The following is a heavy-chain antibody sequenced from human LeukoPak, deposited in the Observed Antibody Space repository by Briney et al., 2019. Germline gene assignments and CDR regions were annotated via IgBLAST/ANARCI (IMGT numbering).Heavy chain of an antibody. V-gene: IGHV1-69*13. CDR3: ARAARPEYYYYYMDV. Sequence: SVNVSCKASGGTFSSYAISWVRQAPGQGLEWMGGIIPIFGTANYAQKFQGRVTITADESTSTAYMELSSLRSEDTAVYYCARAARPEYYYYYMDVWGKGTTVTVSS. CDR1: GGTFSSYA. CDR2: IIPIFGTA. D-gene: IGHD6-6*01. J-gene: IGHJ6*03.